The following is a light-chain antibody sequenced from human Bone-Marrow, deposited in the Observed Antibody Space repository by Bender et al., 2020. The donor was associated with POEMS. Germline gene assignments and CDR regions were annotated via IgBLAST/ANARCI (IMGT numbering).Light chain of an antibody. J-gene: IGLJ3*02. CDR1: SGHSKYA. V-gene: IGLV4-69*02. Sequence: HLVLTQSPSASASLGASVNLTCTLSSGHSKYAIAWHQQQPQKGPRFLMEIDGDGGLTKGDGIPDRFSASSSGAERYLSISSLQSEDEADYYCQTWGTGPLVFGGGTKLTVL. CDR3: QTWGTGPLV. CDR2: IDGDGGL.